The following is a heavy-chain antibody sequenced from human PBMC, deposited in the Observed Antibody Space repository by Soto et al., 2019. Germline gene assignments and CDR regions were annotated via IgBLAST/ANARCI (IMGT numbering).Heavy chain of an antibody. J-gene: IGHJ4*02. V-gene: IGHV4-39*01. CDR3: ASTRLVATSVWY. D-gene: IGHD5-12*01. CDR1: GGSLSTSSYY. CDR2: IYYSGST. Sequence: TSETLSLTCTVSGGSLSTSSYYWGWIRQPPGRGLEWIGSIYYSGSTYYNPSLKSRVTISVDTSKNQFSLKLSSVTAADTAAYYCASTRLVATSVWYWGQGTLVTVSS.